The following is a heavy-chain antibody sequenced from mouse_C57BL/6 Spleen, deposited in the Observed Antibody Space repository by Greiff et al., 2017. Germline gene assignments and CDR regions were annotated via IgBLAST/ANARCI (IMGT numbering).Heavy chain of an antibody. CDR1: GYTFTDYE. D-gene: IGHD1-1*01. Sequence: QVQLQQSGAELVRPGASVTLSCKASGYTFTDYEMHWVKQTPVHGLEWIGAIDPETGGTAYNQKFKGKAILTADKSSSTAYMELRSLTSADSAVYNCTRSYGSSHDAMDYWGQGTSVTVSS. V-gene: IGHV1-15*01. J-gene: IGHJ4*01. CDR2: IDPETGGT. CDR3: TRSYGSSHDAMDY.